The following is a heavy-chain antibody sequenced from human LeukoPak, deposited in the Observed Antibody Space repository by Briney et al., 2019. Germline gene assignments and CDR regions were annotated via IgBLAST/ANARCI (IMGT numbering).Heavy chain of an antibody. Sequence: SETLSLTCTVSGGSISSGGYYWSWIRQHPGKGLEWIGYIYYSGSTYYNPSLKSRVTISVDTSKNQFSLKLSSVTAADTAVYYCAREGCSGGSCYGVYYFDYWGQGTLVTVSS. CDR2: IYYSGST. D-gene: IGHD2-15*01. CDR1: GGSISSGGYY. CDR3: AREGCSGGSCYGVYYFDY. J-gene: IGHJ4*02. V-gene: IGHV4-31*03.